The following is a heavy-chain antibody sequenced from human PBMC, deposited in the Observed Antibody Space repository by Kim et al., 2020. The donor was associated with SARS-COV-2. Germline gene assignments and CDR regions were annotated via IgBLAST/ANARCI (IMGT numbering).Heavy chain of an antibody. Sequence: GGSLRLSCAASGFSVTSTYLSWVRQAPGKGLEWVSVIYSGGTTHYADSVNGRFTISRDNSKNTVYLQMNNLRAEDTAVYYCARDRNRVLDFWGQGTLVTV. D-gene: IGHD3-10*01. CDR1: GFSVTSTY. CDR2: IYSGGTT. V-gene: IGHV3-53*01. CDR3: ARDRNRVLDF. J-gene: IGHJ4*02.